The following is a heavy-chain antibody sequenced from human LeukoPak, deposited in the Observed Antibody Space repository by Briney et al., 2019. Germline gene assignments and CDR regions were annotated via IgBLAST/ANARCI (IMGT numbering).Heavy chain of an antibody. J-gene: IGHJ4*02. Sequence: SGGSLRLSCAASGFTFSSYAMSWVRQAPGKGLEWVSAISGSGGSTYYADSVKGRFTISRDNSKNTLYLQMNSLRAEDTAVYYCAKNTYYYDSSGYYPTWYFDYWGQGTLVTVSS. CDR2: ISGSGGST. CDR1: GFTFSSYA. V-gene: IGHV3-23*01. D-gene: IGHD3-22*01. CDR3: AKNTYYYDSSGYYPTWYFDY.